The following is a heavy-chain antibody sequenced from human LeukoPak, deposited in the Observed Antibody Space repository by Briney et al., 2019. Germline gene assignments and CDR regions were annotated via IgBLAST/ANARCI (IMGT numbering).Heavy chain of an antibody. Sequence: SETLSLTCAVYGGSFRGYYWSWIRQPPGKGLEWIGEINHSGSTNYNPSLKSRVTISVDTSKNQFSLKLSSVTAADTAVYYCARHGVQVTATDYWGQGTLVTVSS. CDR2: INHSGST. J-gene: IGHJ4*02. D-gene: IGHD2-21*02. CDR1: GGSFRGYY. CDR3: ARHGVQVTATDY. V-gene: IGHV4-34*01.